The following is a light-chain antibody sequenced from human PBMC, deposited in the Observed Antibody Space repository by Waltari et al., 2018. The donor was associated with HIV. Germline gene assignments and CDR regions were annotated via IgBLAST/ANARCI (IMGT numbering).Light chain of an antibody. Sequence: DILMTQSPDSLAVSLGERATINCKARQTLLYSSNNKNYLAWYQHKPGQPPKLLIYWASTRQSGVPDRFSGSGSGTNFNLTINKLQAEDVATYYCQQDYRTPLTFGGGTKVGL. CDR1: QTLLYSSNNKNY. CDR2: WAS. V-gene: IGKV4-1*01. CDR3: QQDYRTPLT. J-gene: IGKJ4*01.